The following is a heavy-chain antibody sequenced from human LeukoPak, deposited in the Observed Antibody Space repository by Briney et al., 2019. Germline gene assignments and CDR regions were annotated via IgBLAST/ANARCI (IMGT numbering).Heavy chain of an antibody. Sequence: GGSLRLSCAVSGFTFRNYLMHWVRQAPGQGLVGVSRINQDESKAYADSVRGRFTVSRDNAKNMLYLHLSGLRAEDTAVYFCGRGGDGIDFWGQGTTVIVSS. V-gene: IGHV3-74*01. CDR1: GFTFRNYL. J-gene: IGHJ3*01. CDR2: INQDESKA. D-gene: IGHD5-24*01. CDR3: GRGGDGIDF.